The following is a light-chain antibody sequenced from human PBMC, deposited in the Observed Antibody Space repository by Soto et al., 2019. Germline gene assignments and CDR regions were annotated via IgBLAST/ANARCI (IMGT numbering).Light chain of an antibody. CDR3: AAWDDTLSGWV. CDR2: SNN. J-gene: IGLJ3*02. CDR1: SSNIGTRT. V-gene: IGLV1-44*01. Sequence: QSALTQPPSASGTPGQRVTIPCFGSSSNIGTRTVNWYQQLPGTAPKVLIYSNNQRPSGVPDRFSGSKSGTSGYLAISGLQSEDEADYYCAAWDDTLSGWVFGGGTQLTVL.